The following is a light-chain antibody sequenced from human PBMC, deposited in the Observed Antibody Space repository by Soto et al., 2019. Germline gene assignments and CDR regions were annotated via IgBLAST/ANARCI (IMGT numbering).Light chain of an antibody. V-gene: IGKV3-20*01. J-gene: IGKJ4*02. CDR1: QSVTSTY. CDR3: QQYETSPST. Sequence: LAPSADILALPLRAPTTLSCRASQSVTSTYLAWYQQTPGQAPRLLIYDTSYRATGIPARFSGSGFGTDFTLTISSLQPEDFAVYYCQQYETSPSTFGEGTMADI. CDR2: DTS.